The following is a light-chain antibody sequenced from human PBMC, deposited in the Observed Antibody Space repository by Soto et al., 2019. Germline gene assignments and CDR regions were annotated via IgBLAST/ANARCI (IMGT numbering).Light chain of an antibody. V-gene: IGKV1-39*01. J-gene: IGKJ2*01. CDR1: QTISSY. Sequence: DIQMTQSPSTLSASVGDRVTITCRAGQTISSYLNWYQQKPGKAPKLLIYAASSLQSGAPSRFSGSGSGTDFTLTISSLQPEDFATYFCQPSFSTPFTFGQGTKVDIK. CDR3: QPSFSTPFT. CDR2: AAS.